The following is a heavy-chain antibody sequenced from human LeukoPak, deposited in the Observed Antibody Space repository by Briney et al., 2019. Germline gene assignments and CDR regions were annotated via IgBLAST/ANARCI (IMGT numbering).Heavy chain of an antibody. D-gene: IGHD3-9*01. CDR3: AKPPWRYFDREPYDY. V-gene: IGHV3-23*01. Sequence: PGGSLRLSCAASGFTFSSYGMSWVRQAPGKGLEWVSAISGSGGSTYYADSVKGRFTISRDNSKNTLYLQMNSLRAEDTAVYYCAKPPWRYFDREPYDYWGQGTLVTVSS. CDR2: ISGSGGST. J-gene: IGHJ4*02. CDR1: GFTFSSYG.